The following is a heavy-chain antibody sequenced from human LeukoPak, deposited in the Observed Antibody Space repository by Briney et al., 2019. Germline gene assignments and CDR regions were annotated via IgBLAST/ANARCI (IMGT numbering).Heavy chain of an antibody. CDR3: AKDRLGGPYFFHY. CDR1: GFTFSSYE. D-gene: IGHD3-16*01. CDR2: ISSSGSTI. Sequence: GGSLRLSCAASGFTFSSYEMNWVRQAPGKGLEWVSYISSSGSTIYYADSVKGRFTISRDNSKNTLYLQINSLRAEDTAVYFCAKDRLGGPYFFHYWGQGTLVTVSS. J-gene: IGHJ4*02. V-gene: IGHV3-48*03.